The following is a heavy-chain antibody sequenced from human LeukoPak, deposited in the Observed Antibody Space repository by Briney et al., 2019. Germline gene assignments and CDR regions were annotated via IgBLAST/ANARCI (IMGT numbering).Heavy chain of an antibody. V-gene: IGHV3-21*01. D-gene: IGHD2-8*01. Sequence: PGGSLRLSCAASGFTFSSYSMNWVRQAPGKGLEWVSSISSSSSYIYYADSVRGRFTISRDNAKNSLYLQMNSLRAEDTAVYYCARGVSYTQAGYVHDMEVWGQGTTVTVSS. CDR1: GFTFSSYS. CDR3: ARGVSYTQAGYVHDMEV. CDR2: ISSSSSYI. J-gene: IGHJ6*02.